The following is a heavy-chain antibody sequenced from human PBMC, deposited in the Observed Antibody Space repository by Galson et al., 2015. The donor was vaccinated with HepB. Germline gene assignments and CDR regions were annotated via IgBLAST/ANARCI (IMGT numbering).Heavy chain of an antibody. D-gene: IGHD3-16*01. CDR3: ARDSAWGYSDY. CDR1: GFTFNIYA. CDR2: ISSDENNK. Sequence: SLRLSCAASGFTFNIYAMHWVRQAPGKGLEWVALISSDENNKFYVDSVKGRFTISRDNSKYTLYLQMNSLRPEDTAVYYCARDSAWGYSDYWGQGTLVTVSS. V-gene: IGHV3-30-3*01. J-gene: IGHJ4*02.